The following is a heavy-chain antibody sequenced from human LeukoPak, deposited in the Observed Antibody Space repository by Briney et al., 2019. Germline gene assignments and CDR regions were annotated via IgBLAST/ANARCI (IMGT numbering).Heavy chain of an antibody. Sequence: ASVKVSCKASGYSFSSYDINWVRQATGQGLEWMGLMNPNSGNTGYAQKFQGRLTMTRSTSIGTAYMELSSLTSEDTAVYYCARGKSWDVDTADQGFDYWGQGTLVTVSS. V-gene: IGHV1-8*01. CDR2: MNPNSGNT. CDR1: GYSFSSYD. J-gene: IGHJ4*02. D-gene: IGHD5-18*01. CDR3: ARGKSWDVDTADQGFDY.